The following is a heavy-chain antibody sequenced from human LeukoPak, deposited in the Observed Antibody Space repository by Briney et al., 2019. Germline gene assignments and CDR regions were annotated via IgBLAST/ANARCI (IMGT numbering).Heavy chain of an antibody. D-gene: IGHD3-10*01. CDR2: ISSNGGST. J-gene: IGHJ4*02. CDR3: ARGPPTMVRGVIAGLDY. Sequence: TGGSLRLSCAASGFTFSSYAMHWVRQAPGKGLEYVSGISSNGGSTYYANSVKGRFTISRDNSKNTLYLQMGSLRAEDMAVYYCARGPPTMVRGVIAGLDYWGQGTLVTVSS. V-gene: IGHV3-64*01. CDR1: GFTFSSYA.